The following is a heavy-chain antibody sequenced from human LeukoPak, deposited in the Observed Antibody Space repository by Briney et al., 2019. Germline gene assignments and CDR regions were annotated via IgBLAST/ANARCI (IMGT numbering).Heavy chain of an antibody. J-gene: IGHJ4*02. Sequence: GGSLRLSCAASGFTFSSYEMNWVRQAPGKGLEWVANIKQDGSEKYYVDSVKGRFTISRDNAKNSLYLQMNSLRAEDTAVYYCARGETTVTTLFDYWGQGTLVTVSS. CDR1: GFTFSSYE. D-gene: IGHD4-17*01. CDR2: IKQDGSEK. CDR3: ARGETTVTTLFDY. V-gene: IGHV3-7*01.